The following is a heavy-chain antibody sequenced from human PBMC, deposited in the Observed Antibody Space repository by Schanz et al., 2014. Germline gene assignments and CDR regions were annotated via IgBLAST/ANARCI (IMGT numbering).Heavy chain of an antibody. D-gene: IGHD1-26*01. V-gene: IGHV4-59*08. CDR3: ARLGVGDKAYYYYGTDV. Sequence: QVQLQESGPGLVKPSETLSLTCTVSGVSIGGYYWSWIRQPPGKGLEWIGYIFFSGSTTYNPSFNGRVNISLDLSNNQFALNLSSVPAADTAVYYCARLGVGDKAYYYYGTDVWGQGTTVLVSS. CDR2: IFFSGST. CDR1: GVSIGGYY. J-gene: IGHJ6*02.